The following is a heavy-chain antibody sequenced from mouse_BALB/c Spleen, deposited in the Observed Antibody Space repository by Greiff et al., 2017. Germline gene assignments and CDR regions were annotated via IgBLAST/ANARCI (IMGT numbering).Heavy chain of an antibody. D-gene: IGHD1-1*01. V-gene: IGHV2-2*01. CDR3: AREGLLRGGFAY. Sequence: VQLQQSGPGLVQPSQSLSITCTVSGFSLTSYGVHWVRQSPGKGLEWLGVIWSGGSTDYNAAFISRLSISKDNSKSQVFFKMNSLQADDTAIYYCAREGLLRGGFAYWGQGTLVTVSA. J-gene: IGHJ3*01. CDR1: GFSLTSYG. CDR2: IWSGGST.